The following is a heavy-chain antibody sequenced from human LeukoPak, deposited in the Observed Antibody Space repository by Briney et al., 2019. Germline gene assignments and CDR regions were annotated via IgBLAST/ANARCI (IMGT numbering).Heavy chain of an antibody. CDR3: ARLATALYYYMDV. CDR2: ISSSGSTI. CDR1: GFTFSDYY. D-gene: IGHD5-24*01. J-gene: IGHJ6*03. Sequence: PGGSLRLSCAASGFTFSDYYMSWIRQAPGKGLEWVSYISSSGSTIYYADSVKGRFTISRDNAKNSLYLQMNSLRAEDTAVYYCARLATALYYYMDVWGKGTTVTVSS. V-gene: IGHV3-11*04.